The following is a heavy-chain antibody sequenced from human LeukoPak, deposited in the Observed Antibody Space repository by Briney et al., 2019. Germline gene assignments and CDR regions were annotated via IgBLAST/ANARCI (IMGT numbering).Heavy chain of an antibody. J-gene: IGHJ4*02. CDR1: GYTFTGYY. V-gene: IGHV1-2*02. Sequence: ASVTLSCKASGYTFTGYYMHWVRQAPGQGLEWMGWINPNSGGTNYAQKFQGRVTMTRETSISTAYMELSRLRSDETAVYYCAREYSSSSFDYWGQGTLVTVS. CDR2: INPNSGGT. CDR3: AREYSSSSFDY. D-gene: IGHD6-6*01.